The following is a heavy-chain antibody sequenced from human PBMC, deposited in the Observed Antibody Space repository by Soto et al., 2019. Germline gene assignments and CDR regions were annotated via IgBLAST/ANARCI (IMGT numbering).Heavy chain of an antibody. CDR2: IYYSGST. CDR3: ARRGSGSYSDS. D-gene: IGHD3-10*01. J-gene: IGHJ4*02. V-gene: IGHV4-39*01. CDR1: GGSISSSSYY. Sequence: SETLSLTCTVSGGSISSSSYYWGWIRQPPGKGLEWIGSIYYSGSTYYNPSLKSRVTISVDTSKNQFSLKLSSVTAADTAVYYCARRGSGSYSDSWGPGTLVTVSS.